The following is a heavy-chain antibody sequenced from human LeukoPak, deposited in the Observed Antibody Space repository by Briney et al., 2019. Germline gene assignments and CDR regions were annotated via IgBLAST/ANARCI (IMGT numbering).Heavy chain of an antibody. CDR1: GFTFSSYW. J-gene: IGHJ4*02. CDR2: INSDGSST. V-gene: IGHV3-74*01. Sequence: PGGSLRLSCAASGFTFSSYWMSWVRQAPGKGLVWVSRINSDGSSTSYADSVKGRFTISRDNAKNTLYLQMNSLRAEDTAVYYCARAIRDENDYGDYVSPYYFDYWGQGTLVTVSS. CDR3: ARAIRDENDYGDYVSPYYFDY. D-gene: IGHD4-17*01.